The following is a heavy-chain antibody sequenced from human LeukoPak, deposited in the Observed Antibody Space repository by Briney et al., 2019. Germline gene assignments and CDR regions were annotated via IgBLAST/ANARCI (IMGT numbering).Heavy chain of an antibody. CDR3: AKDGDSYHN. CDR1: GFTFSRDW. D-gene: IGHD3-10*01. V-gene: IGHV3-7*01. CDR2: IKEDGSAQ. Sequence: GGSLRLSCVAFGFTFSRDWMSWVRQAPGKGLEWVANIKEDGSAQYYADSVKGRFTISRDNTKNSLYLQMNSLTAEDTAMYYCAKDGDSYHNWGQGALVTVSS. J-gene: IGHJ4*02.